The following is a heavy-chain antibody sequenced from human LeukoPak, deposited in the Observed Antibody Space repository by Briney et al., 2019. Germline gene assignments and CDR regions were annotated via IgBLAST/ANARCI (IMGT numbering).Heavy chain of an antibody. Sequence: ASVKVSCKASGYTFTSYGISWVRQAPGQGLEWMGWISAYNGNTNYAQKLQGRVTMTTDTSTSTAYMELRSLRSDDTAVYYCARDYTDYYDSSGYLRDYYDYYYMDVWGKGTTVTVSS. J-gene: IGHJ6*03. CDR2: ISAYNGNT. CDR3: ARDYTDYYDSSGYLRDYYDYYYMDV. D-gene: IGHD3-22*01. V-gene: IGHV1-18*01. CDR1: GYTFTSYG.